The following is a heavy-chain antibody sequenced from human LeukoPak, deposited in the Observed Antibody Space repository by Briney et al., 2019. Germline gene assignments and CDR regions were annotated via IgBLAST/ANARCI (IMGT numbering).Heavy chain of an antibody. CDR1: GFAFSSNA. CDR2: ISDSGDST. CDR3: AIGGY. Sequence: PGGSLRLSCVVSGFAFSSNAMAWVRQAPGKGLEWVSTISDSGDSTYYADSVNGWFTISRDNSKNTLYLQMNSLRAEDTAVYYCAIGGYWGQGTLVTVSS. V-gene: IGHV3-23*01. J-gene: IGHJ4*02. D-gene: IGHD3-16*01.